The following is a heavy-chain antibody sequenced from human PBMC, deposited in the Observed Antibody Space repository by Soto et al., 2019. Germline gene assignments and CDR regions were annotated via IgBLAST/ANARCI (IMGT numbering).Heavy chain of an antibody. Sequence: GASVKVSCKASGYTFTSYGISWVRQAPGQGLEWMGWISAYNGNTNYAQKLQGRVTMTTDTSTSTAYMELRSLRSDDTAVYYCARDLVKRFPGYSSSWYWGYWGQGTLVTVSS. V-gene: IGHV1-18*01. CDR2: ISAYNGNT. J-gene: IGHJ4*02. CDR3: ARDLVKRFPGYSSSWYWGY. CDR1: GYTFTSYG. D-gene: IGHD6-13*01.